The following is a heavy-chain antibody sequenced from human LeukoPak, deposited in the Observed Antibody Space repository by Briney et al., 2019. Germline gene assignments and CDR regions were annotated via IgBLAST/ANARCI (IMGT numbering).Heavy chain of an antibody. CDR3: ARRRHSGRALDAFDI. Sequence: PSETLSLSCNVFGDSVSSNHWSWIRQPPGKGLEWIGYIYYSGSTNYNPSLKSRVTISVDTSKNQFSLKLSSVTAADTAVYYCARRRHSGRALDAFDIWGQGTMVTVSS. V-gene: IGHV4-59*08. D-gene: IGHD1-26*01. CDR1: GDSVSSNH. CDR2: IYYSGST. J-gene: IGHJ3*02.